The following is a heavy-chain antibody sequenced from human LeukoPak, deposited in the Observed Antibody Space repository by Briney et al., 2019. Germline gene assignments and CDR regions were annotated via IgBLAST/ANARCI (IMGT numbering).Heavy chain of an antibody. Sequence: GGSLRLSCAASGFTFSNYWMTWVRQATGEGLDWVANMKQVGSEEYYMYYVKGRFTISRDNAKNSLYLQMSSLRAEDTAVYYCSSLSMGVWGKGTTVTVSS. CDR2: MKQVGSEE. V-gene: IGHV3-7*01. CDR3: SSLSMGV. J-gene: IGHJ6*04. CDR1: GFTFSNYW.